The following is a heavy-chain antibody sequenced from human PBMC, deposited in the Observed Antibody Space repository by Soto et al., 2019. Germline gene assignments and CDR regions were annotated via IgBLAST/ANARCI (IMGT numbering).Heavy chain of an antibody. V-gene: IGHV4-34*01. J-gene: IGHJ5*02. CDR1: GGSFSGYY. CDR3: ARGGNYYDSSGYYP. Sequence: SETLSLTCAVYGGSFSGYYWSWIRQPPGKGLEWIGEINHSGSTNYNPSLKSRVTISVDTSKNQFSLKLSSVTAADTAVYYCARGGNYYDSSGYYPWGQGTLVTVSS. D-gene: IGHD3-22*01. CDR2: INHSGST.